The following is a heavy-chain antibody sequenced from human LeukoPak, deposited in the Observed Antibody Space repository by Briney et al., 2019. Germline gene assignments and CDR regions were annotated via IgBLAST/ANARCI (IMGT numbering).Heavy chain of an antibody. CDR3: ARVGGVYYGSGSLDAFDI. CDR1: GGSISSYY. D-gene: IGHD3-10*01. V-gene: IGHV4-59*08. Sequence: KSSETLSLTCTVSGGSISSYYWSWIRQPPGKGLEWIGYIYYSGSTYYNPPLKSRVTISVDTSKNQFSLKLSSVTAADTAVYYCARVGGVYYGSGSLDAFDIWGQGTMVTVSS. J-gene: IGHJ3*02. CDR2: IYYSGST.